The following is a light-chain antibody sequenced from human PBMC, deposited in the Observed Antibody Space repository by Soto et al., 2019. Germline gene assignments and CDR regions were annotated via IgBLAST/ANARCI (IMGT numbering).Light chain of an antibody. J-gene: IGKJ4*02. CDR2: FAS. CDR1: QNIINN. Sequence: GKRASRASRASQNIINNLAWYQQKPGQAPRLLIFFASTRVSGFPARFRDSGSVRDLTISITSLPPEDSAVHYYQQPSKGPGTVAGGTKVDIK. CDR3: QQPSKGPGT. V-gene: IGKV3-11*02.